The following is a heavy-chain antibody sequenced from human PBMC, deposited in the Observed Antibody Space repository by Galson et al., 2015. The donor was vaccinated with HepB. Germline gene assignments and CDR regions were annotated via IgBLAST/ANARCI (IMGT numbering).Heavy chain of an antibody. J-gene: IGHJ4*02. CDR1: GYTFTNYA. CDR3: ARDIRQSPTGLDY. V-gene: IGHV1-3*01. D-gene: IGHD1-14*01. CDR2: INARNGNT. Sequence: SVKVSCKASGYTFTNYAMHWVRQAPGQRLEWMGWINARNGNTKYSQKFQGRVTITRDTSASTAYMQLSSLRSEDTAVYYCARDIRQSPTGLDYWGQGTLVTVSS.